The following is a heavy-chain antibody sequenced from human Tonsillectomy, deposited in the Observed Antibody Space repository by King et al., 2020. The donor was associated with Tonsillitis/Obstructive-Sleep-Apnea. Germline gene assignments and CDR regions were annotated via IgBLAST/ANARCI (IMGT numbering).Heavy chain of an antibody. CDR1: GGSFSGYY. Sequence: VQLQQWGAGLLKPSETLSLTCAVYGGSFSGYYWSWIRQPTGKGLEWIGEINHSGSTNYNPSLKSRVTISVDTSKNQFSLKLSSVTAADTAVYYCACHIVVVPAAIGWFDPWGQGTLVTVSS. D-gene: IGHD2-2*01. CDR3: ACHIVVVPAAIGWFDP. CDR2: INHSGST. V-gene: IGHV4-34*01. J-gene: IGHJ5*02.